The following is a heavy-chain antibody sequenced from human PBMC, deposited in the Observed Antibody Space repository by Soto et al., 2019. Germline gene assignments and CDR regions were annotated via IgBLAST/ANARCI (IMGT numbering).Heavy chain of an antibody. CDR2: IIPIFGTA. Sequence: QVQLVQSGAEVKKPGSSVKVSCKASGGTFSSYAISWVRQAPGQGLEWMGGIIPIFGTANYAQKFQGRVTITADESTSTAYMELSSLRSEDTAVYYCARIGTYYYDSSGTEPIHWYFDLWGRGTLVTVSS. D-gene: IGHD3-22*01. V-gene: IGHV1-69*12. CDR3: ARIGTYYYDSSGTEPIHWYFDL. J-gene: IGHJ2*01. CDR1: GGTFSSYA.